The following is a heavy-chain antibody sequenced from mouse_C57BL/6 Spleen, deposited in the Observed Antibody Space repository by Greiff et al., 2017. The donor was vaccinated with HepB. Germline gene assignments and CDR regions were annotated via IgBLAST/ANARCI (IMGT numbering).Heavy chain of an antibody. Sequence: QVHVKQSGAELVRPGTSVKLSCKASGYTFTSYWMHWVKQRPGQGLEWIGVIDPSDSYTNYNQKFKGKATLTVDTSSSTAYMQLSSLTSEDSAVYYCARGGGSSLFDYWGQGTTLTVSS. V-gene: IGHV1-59*01. J-gene: IGHJ2*01. D-gene: IGHD1-1*01. CDR1: GYTFTSYW. CDR3: ARGGGSSLFDY. CDR2: IDPSDSYT.